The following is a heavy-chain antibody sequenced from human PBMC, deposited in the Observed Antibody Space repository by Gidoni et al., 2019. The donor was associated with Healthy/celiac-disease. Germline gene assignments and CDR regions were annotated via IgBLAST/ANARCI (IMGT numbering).Heavy chain of an antibody. Sequence: VQLVESGEGLVTPGGSLPLSCAASGFTFSSHRIDCVSQAPGKGLESGSSISSSSSYIYYADSGNDRFTISRDNAKNSLYLKMNSLRAEDTAVYYCARADIVVVPAAKAGYYYYGMDVWGQGTTVTVSS. J-gene: IGHJ6*02. D-gene: IGHD2-2*01. CDR3: ARADIVVVPAAKAGYYYYGMDV. CDR2: ISSSSSYI. V-gene: IGHV3-21*01. CDR1: GFTFSSHR.